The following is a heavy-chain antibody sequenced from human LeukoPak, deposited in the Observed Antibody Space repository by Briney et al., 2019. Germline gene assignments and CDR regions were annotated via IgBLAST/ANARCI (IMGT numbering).Heavy chain of an antibody. CDR3: VKESAADATFHFDY. CDR1: GGSISSSSCY. J-gene: IGHJ4*02. D-gene: IGHD6-13*01. Sequence: PSETLSLTCTVSGGSISSSSCYWGWIRQPPGKGLEWIGSIYYSGSTHYNPSLKSRVTISVDTSKNQFSLKLSSVTAADTAVYYCVKESAADATFHFDYWGQGTLVTVSS. V-gene: IGHV4-39*02. CDR2: IYYSGST.